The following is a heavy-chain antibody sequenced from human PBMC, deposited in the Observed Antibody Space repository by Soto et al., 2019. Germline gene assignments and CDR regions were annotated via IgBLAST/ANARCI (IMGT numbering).Heavy chain of an antibody. J-gene: IGHJ5*02. CDR3: ARGKDSSSQLGWFDP. CDR1: GFSLSNARMG. Sequence: QVTLKESGPVLVKPTETLTLTCTVSGFSLSNARMGVSWIRQPPGKALEWLAHIFSNDEKSYSTSLKSRLTSSKDTSKSQVVLTMTNMDPVDTATYYCARGKDSSSQLGWFDPWGQGTLVTVSS. D-gene: IGHD6-13*01. V-gene: IGHV2-26*01. CDR2: IFSNDEK.